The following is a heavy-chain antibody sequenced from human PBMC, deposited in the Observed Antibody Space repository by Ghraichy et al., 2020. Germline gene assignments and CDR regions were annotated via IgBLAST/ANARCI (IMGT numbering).Heavy chain of an antibody. CDR2: IYYSGST. J-gene: IGHJ6*02. V-gene: IGHV4-39*01. CDR1: GGSISSSSYY. CDR3: ARQGYSSSQHNYYYYGMDV. D-gene: IGHD6-13*01. Sequence: ETLSLTCTVSGGSISSSSYYWGWIRQPPGKGLEWIGSIYYSGSTYYNPSLKSRVTISVDTSKNQFSLKLSSVTAADTAVYYCARQGYSSSQHNYYYYGMDVWGQGTTVTVSS.